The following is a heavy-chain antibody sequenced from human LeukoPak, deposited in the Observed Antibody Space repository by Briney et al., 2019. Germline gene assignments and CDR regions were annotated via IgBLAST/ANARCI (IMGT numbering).Heavy chain of an antibody. CDR2: INPNSGGT. CDR1: GYTFTGYY. J-gene: IGHJ4*02. D-gene: IGHD3-22*01. CDR3: ASSTQYYYDSSGQYYFDY. V-gene: IGHV1-2*06. Sequence: ASVKVSCKASGYTFTGYYMHWVRQAPGQGHEWMGRINPNSGGTNYAQKFQGRVTMTRDTSISTAYMELSRLRSDDTAVYYCASSTQYYYDSSGQYYFDYWGQGTLVTVSS.